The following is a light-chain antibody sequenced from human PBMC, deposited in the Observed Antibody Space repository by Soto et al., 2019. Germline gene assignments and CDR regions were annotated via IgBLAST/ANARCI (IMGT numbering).Light chain of an antibody. Sequence: EXVLTQSPATLSLSPGERATLSCRASQSISSYLAWYQQKPGQAPRLLIYDASNRATGIPARFSGSGSGTDFTLAISSLEPEDFAVYYCQQRSSFGQGTRLEIK. CDR1: QSISSY. CDR3: QQRSS. V-gene: IGKV3-11*01. J-gene: IGKJ5*01. CDR2: DAS.